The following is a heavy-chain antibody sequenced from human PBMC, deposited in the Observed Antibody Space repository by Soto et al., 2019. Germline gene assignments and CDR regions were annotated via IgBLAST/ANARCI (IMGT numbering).Heavy chain of an antibody. CDR1: GFTFSDYY. D-gene: IGHD2-2*01. Sequence: PGGSLRLSCAASGFTFSDYYMSWIRQAPGKGLEWVSYISSSGSTIYYADSVKGRFTISRDNAKNSLSLQMNSLRAEDTAVYYCAREYCSSTSCYYYYGMDVWSQGTTVTVSS. V-gene: IGHV3-11*01. CDR2: ISSSGSTI. CDR3: AREYCSSTSCYYYYGMDV. J-gene: IGHJ6*02.